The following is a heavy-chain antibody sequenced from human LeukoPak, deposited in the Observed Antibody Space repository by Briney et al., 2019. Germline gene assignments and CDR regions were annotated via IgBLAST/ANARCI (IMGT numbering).Heavy chain of an antibody. J-gene: IGHJ4*02. V-gene: IGHV3-21*01. CDR3: ARDAPSYYDFWSGYSTFDY. CDR2: ISSSSSYI. D-gene: IGHD3-3*01. Sequence: GGSLRLSCAASGFTFSSYSMNWVRQAPGKGLEWVSSISSSSSYIYYADSVKGRFTISRDNAKNSLCLQMNSLRAEDTAVYYCARDAPSYYDFWSGYSTFDYWGQGTLVTVSS. CDR1: GFTFSSYS.